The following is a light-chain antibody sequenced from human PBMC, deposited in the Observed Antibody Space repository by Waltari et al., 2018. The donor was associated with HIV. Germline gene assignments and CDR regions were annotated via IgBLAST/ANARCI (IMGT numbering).Light chain of an antibody. CDR3: RSFAGSSTHVV. Sequence: QSALTQPASVSGSPGQSITISCTGTSSDVGSFNLVSWYQQHPGKAPKLMIYEVSKRPSGVSNRCSGSKSGNTASLTISGLQAEDEADYYCRSFAGSSTHVVFGGGTKLTVL. V-gene: IGLV2-23*02. CDR1: SSDVGSFNL. CDR2: EVS. J-gene: IGLJ2*01.